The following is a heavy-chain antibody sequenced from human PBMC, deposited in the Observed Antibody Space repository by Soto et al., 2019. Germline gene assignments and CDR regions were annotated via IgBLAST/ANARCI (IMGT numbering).Heavy chain of an antibody. CDR1: GYTFTSYY. V-gene: IGHV1-46*01. CDR2: INPSGGST. Sequence: QVQLVQSGAEVKKPGASVKVSCKASGYTFTSYYMHWVRQAPGQGLEWMGIINPSGGSTSYAQKFQGRVTMTRDTSTSTVYMELSSLRSEDTAVYYCARDSAYYYDSSGFPPFDPWGQGTLVIVSS. D-gene: IGHD3-22*01. J-gene: IGHJ5*02. CDR3: ARDSAYYYDSSGFPPFDP.